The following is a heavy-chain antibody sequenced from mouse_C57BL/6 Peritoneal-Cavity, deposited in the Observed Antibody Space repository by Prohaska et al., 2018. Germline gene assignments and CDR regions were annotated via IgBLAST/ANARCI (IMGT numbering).Heavy chain of an antibody. J-gene: IGHJ2*01. CDR1: GFTFSGFW. Sequence: EVQLLETGGGLVQPGGSRGLSCEGSGFTFSGFWMSWVRQTPGKTLEGIGDINSDGSAINYAQSIKDRFTIFRDNDKSTRYLQMSNVRSEDTATYFCMRSHGDYWGQGTTLTVSS. CDR2: INSDGSAI. CDR3: MRSHGDY. V-gene: IGHV11-2*01.